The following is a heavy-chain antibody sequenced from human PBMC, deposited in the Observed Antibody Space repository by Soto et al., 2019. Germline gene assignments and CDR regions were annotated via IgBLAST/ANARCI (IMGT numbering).Heavy chain of an antibody. J-gene: IGHJ6*02. D-gene: IGHD2-15*01. CDR1: GYSFTSYW. CDR2: IYPGDSDT. V-gene: IGHV5-51*01. Sequence: PGESLKISCKGSGYSFTSYWIGWVRQMPGKGLEWMGIIYPGDSDTRYSPSFQGQVTISADKSISTAYLQWSSLKASDTAMYYCARNGGFVVAATTNYYYYYGMDVWGQGTTVTVSS. CDR3: ARNGGFVVAATTNYYYYYGMDV.